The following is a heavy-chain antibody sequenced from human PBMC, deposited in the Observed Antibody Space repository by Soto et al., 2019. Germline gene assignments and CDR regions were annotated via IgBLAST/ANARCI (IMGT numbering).Heavy chain of an antibody. J-gene: IGHJ4*02. CDR2: ISHDGITK. CDR1: GFTFSDHG. D-gene: IGHD1-26*01. CDR3: PRDREATALSFDS. V-gene: IGHV3-30*03. Sequence: QVQLVESGGGVVQPGRSLRLSCAACGFTFSDHGMHWVRQVPDKGLEWVAVISHDGITKYYAVSLRGRFTISRDNSNNTVFLQLNGLRAEDTAVYNCPRDREATALSFDSRGPGNLVTGSS.